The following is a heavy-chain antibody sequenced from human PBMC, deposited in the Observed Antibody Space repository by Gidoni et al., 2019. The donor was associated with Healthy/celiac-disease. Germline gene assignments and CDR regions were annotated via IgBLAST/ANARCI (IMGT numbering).Heavy chain of an antibody. V-gene: IGHV4-34*01. CDR3: ARGGFGGYVVY. Sequence: QVQLQQWGAGLLKPSETLSLTCAVYGGSFRGYYWSWIRQPPGKGLEWIGEINHSGSTNYNPSLKSRVTISVDTSKNQFSLKLSSVTAADTAVYYCARGGFGGYVVYWGQGTLVTVSS. CDR1: GGSFRGYY. CDR2: INHSGST. J-gene: IGHJ4*02. D-gene: IGHD2-15*01.